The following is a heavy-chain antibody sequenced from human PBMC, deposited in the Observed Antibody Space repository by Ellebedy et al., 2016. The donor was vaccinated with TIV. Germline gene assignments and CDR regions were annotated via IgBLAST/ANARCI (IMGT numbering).Heavy chain of an antibody. CDR1: GSSISSGSY. CDR2: LFHSGST. CDR3: ARGAPFPYYFDS. V-gene: IGHV4-38-2*02. Sequence: MPSETLSLTCSVSGSSISSGSYWGWIRQPPGRGLEWIGSLFHSGSTYYSPSLKSRVTISVDTSKNQFSLKLNSVTAADTAVYYCARGAPFPYYFDSWGQGLLVTVSS. J-gene: IGHJ4*02.